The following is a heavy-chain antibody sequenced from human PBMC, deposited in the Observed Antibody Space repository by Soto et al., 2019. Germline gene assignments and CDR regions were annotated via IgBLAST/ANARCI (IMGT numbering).Heavy chain of an antibody. V-gene: IGHV3-53*01. CDR2: IYAGTIT. Sequence: GGSLRLSCAVSGITVSSYYMSWVRQAPGKGLEWVSVIYAGTITYYADSVKGRLTIYRDNSKNTLNLEMNSLRVEDTAVYYCARIPYDNSGTIFDYWGQGTLVTVSS. CDR1: GITVSSYY. CDR3: ARIPYDNSGTIFDY. D-gene: IGHD3-22*01. J-gene: IGHJ4*02.